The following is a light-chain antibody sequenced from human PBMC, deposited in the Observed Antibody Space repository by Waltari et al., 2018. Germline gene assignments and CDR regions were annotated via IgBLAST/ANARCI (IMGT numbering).Light chain of an antibody. V-gene: IGLV2-8*01. CDR3: SSDAGSDNLV. Sequence: QSALTQPPSASGSPGQSVTISCTGTSGDVGGYKYVSWYQQHPGKAPKLMIYEVSKRPSGGPDRFSGSKSGNTASLTVAGLQAEDEADYYCSSDAGSDNLVFGGGTKLTVL. CDR1: SGDVGGYKY. CDR2: EVS. J-gene: IGLJ3*02.